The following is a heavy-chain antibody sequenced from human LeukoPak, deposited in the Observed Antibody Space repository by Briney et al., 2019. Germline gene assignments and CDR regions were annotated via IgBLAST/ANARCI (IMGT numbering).Heavy chain of an antibody. CDR2: ISWNSRSI. D-gene: IGHD3-16*01. J-gene: IGHJ4*02. V-gene: IGHV3-9*01. CDR3: AKDWGRPQLGAFDY. Sequence: PGGSLRLSCAASGFTFDNYAMHWVRQAPGKGLEWVSGISWNSRSIGYADSVRGRFAMSRDNAKNSLYLQMNSLRAEDTALYYCAKDWGRPQLGAFDYWGQGTLVTVSS. CDR1: GFTFDNYA.